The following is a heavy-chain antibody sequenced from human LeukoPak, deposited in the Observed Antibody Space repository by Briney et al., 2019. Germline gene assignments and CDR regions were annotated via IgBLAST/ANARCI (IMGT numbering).Heavy chain of an antibody. CDR1: GFTFSSYA. V-gene: IGHV3-30*01. CDR3: AGSPKYSSSWYEYFQH. CDR2: ISSDGSNK. J-gene: IGHJ1*01. D-gene: IGHD6-13*01. Sequence: GGSLRLSCAASGFTFSSYAMHWVRQAPGKGLEWVAAISSDGSNKYYAGSVKGRFTISRDSSKNTLYLQMNSLRVEDTAVYYCAGSPKYSSSWYEYFQHWGQGTLVTVSS.